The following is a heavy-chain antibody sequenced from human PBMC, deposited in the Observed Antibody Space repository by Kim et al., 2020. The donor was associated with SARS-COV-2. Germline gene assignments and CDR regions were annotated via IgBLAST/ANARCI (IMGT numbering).Heavy chain of an antibody. CDR2: INHSGST. Sequence: SETLSLTCAVYGGSFSGYYWSWIRQPPGKGLEWIGEINHSGSTNYNPSLKSRVTISVDTSKNQFSLKLSSVTAADTAVYYCARAGEYYDILTGYSLRETWGQGTLVTVSS. CDR3: ARAGEYYDILTGYSLRET. CDR1: GGSFSGYY. J-gene: IGHJ4*02. D-gene: IGHD3-9*01. V-gene: IGHV4-34*01.